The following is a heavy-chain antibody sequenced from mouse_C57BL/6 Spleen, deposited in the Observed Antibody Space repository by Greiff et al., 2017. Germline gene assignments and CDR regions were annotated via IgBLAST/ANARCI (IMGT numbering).Heavy chain of an antibody. CDR2: ISSGSSTI. V-gene: IGHV5-17*01. D-gene: IGHD2-4*01. Sequence: EVQVVESGGGLVKPGGSLKLSCAASGFTFSDYGMHWVRQAPEKGLEWVAYISSGSSTIYYADTVKGRFTISRDNAKNTLFLQMTSLRSEDTAMYYCARRIIYYDYDEGGFDYWGQGTTLTVSS. CDR1: GFTFSDYG. CDR3: ARRIIYYDYDEGGFDY. J-gene: IGHJ2*01.